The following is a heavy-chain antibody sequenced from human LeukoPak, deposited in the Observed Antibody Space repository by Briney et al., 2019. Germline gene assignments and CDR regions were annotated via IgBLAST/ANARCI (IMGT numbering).Heavy chain of an antibody. CDR2: ISAYNGNT. J-gene: IGHJ4*02. Sequence: ASVKVSCKASGYTFTSYGISWVRQAPGQGLEWMGWISAYNGNTNYAQKLQGRVTMTTDTSTSTACMELRSLRSDDTAVYYCARDNGSGSYRPHSTNYNLGYWGQGTLVTVSS. CDR3: ARDNGSGSYRPHSTNYNLGY. CDR1: GYTFTSYG. V-gene: IGHV1-18*01. D-gene: IGHD3-10*01.